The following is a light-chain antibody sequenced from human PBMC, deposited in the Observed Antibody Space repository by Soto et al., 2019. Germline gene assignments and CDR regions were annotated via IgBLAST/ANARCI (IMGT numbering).Light chain of an antibody. CDR1: SSDVGGYNY. CDR3: SSYTSSSTLLVE. J-gene: IGLJ3*02. Sequence: QSALTQPASVSGSPGQSITISCTGTSSDVGGYNYVSWYQQHPGKAPKLMIYDVSNRPSGVSNRFSGSKSGNTASLTISGLQAEDEADYYCSSYTSSSTLLVEFGGGTKLTVL. V-gene: IGLV2-14*01. CDR2: DVS.